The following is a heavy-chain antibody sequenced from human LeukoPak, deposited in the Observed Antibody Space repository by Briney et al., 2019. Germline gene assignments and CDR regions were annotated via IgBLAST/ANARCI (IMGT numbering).Heavy chain of an antibody. D-gene: IGHD6-13*01. CDR3: VRSVAAAVHYYGMDI. CDR2: ISSGSDYI. J-gene: IGHJ6*02. CDR1: GFMFSSHS. V-gene: IGHV3-21*06. Sequence: PGGSLRLSCAASGFMFSSHSMNWVRQAPGKGLEWVSSISSGSDYIYYADSVKGRFTISRDNAKTSVFLQMDSLRAEDTAVYYCVRSVAAAVHYYGMDIWGQGTTVTVSS.